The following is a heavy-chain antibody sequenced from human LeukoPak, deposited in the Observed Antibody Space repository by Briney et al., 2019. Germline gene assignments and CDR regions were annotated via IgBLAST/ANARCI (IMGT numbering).Heavy chain of an antibody. CDR2: IYYSGST. CDR1: GGSISSSSYY. V-gene: IGHV4-39*01. CDR3: ARAGSESSGWSIDS. D-gene: IGHD6-19*01. Sequence: SETLSLTCTVSGGSISSSSYYWGWIRQPPGKGLEWIGSIYYSGSTYYNPSLKSRVTISVDTSKNQFSLKLSSVTAADTAVYYCARAGSESSGWSIDSWGQGTLVTVSS. J-gene: IGHJ4*02.